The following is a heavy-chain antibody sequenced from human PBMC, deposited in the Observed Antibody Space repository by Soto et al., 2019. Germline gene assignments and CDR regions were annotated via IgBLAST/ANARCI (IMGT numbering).Heavy chain of an antibody. CDR2: ISGNGGST. V-gene: IGHV3-9*01. Sequence: GGSMSLSWAASGCTFGSYAMSWVRPAPGKGLEWVSGISGNGGSTYYADSVKGRFTISRDNAKNSLYLQMNSLRAEDTALYYCAKAIGYGGYYYMDVWGKGTTVTVSS. D-gene: IGHD4-17*01. CDR3: AKAIGYGGYYYMDV. CDR1: GCTFGSYA. J-gene: IGHJ6*03.